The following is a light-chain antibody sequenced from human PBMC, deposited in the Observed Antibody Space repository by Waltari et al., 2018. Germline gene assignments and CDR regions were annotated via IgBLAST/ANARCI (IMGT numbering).Light chain of an antibody. CDR1: SSDIGAYNY. CDR3: SSYAGSNGVL. Sequence: QSALTQPPSASGSPGQSVTISCSGTSSDIGAYNYVSWYHQHPGKAPKHMIYEVIKRPSGVPPRFSGSKSGNTASLTVSELQAEDEADYYCSSYAGSNGVLFGGGTKVTVL. J-gene: IGLJ2*01. V-gene: IGLV2-8*01. CDR2: EVI.